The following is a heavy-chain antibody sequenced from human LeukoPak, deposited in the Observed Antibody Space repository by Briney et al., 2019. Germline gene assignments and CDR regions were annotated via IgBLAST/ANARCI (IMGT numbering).Heavy chain of an antibody. V-gene: IGHV4-39*07. Sequence: SETLSLTCTVSGGSISSSSYYWGWIRQPPGKGLEWIGSIYYSGSTYYNPSLKSRVTISVDTFKNQFSLKLSSVTAADTAVYYCARVNRVATIRLFDYWGQGTLVTVSS. J-gene: IGHJ4*02. CDR3: ARVNRVATIRLFDY. D-gene: IGHD5-12*01. CDR2: IYYSGST. CDR1: GGSISSSSYY.